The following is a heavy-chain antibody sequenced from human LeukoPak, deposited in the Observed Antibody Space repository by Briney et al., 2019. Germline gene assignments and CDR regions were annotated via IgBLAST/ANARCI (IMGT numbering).Heavy chain of an antibody. D-gene: IGHD7-27*01. J-gene: IGHJ4*02. CDR1: GYTFTSYG. CDR3: ARGGKSELGTCDF. Sequence: AAVKVSCKASGYTFTSYGISWVRQAPGQGLKWMGWINPNSGSANYAQKFQGRVTMTRDMSINTAYMELRSLKSDDTAVYFCARGGKSELGTCDFWGQGTLVTVSS. V-gene: IGHV1-2*02. CDR2: INPNSGSA.